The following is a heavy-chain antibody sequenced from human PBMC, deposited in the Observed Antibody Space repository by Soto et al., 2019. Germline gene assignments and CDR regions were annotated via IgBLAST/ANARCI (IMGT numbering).Heavy chain of an antibody. CDR2: IWYDGSNK. CDR1: GFTFSSYG. J-gene: IGHJ4*02. D-gene: IGHD4-17*01. CDR3: ARDDDYGDYIDY. Sequence: QVQLVESGGGVVQPGRSLRLSCAASGFTFSSYGMHWVRQAPGKGLEWVAVIWYDGSNKYYADSVKGRFTISRDNSKNTLYLQMNSLRDEDTAVYYCARDDDYGDYIDYWGQGTLVTVSS. V-gene: IGHV3-33*01.